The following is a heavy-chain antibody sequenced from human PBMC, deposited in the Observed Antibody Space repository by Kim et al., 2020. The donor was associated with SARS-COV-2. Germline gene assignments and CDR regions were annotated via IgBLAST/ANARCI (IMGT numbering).Heavy chain of an antibody. CDR3: ARGPRGKYYFDY. D-gene: IGHD1-1*01. J-gene: IGHJ4*02. V-gene: IGHV3-30*01. Sequence: NYAASAKGRFTISRDNSENTLYLQMNSLRPEDTAVYYCARGPRGKYYFDYWGQGTLVTVSS.